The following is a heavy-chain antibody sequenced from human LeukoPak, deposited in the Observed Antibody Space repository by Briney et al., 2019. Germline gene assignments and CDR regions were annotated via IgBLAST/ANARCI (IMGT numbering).Heavy chain of an antibody. J-gene: IGHJ4*02. V-gene: IGHV3-33*01. CDR2: IWYDGSNK. CDR1: GFTFSSYG. D-gene: IGHD2-21*02. CDR3: TRDAGTAGAERLDY. Sequence: QPGRSLRLSCAASGFTFSSYGMHWVRQAPGKGLEWVAVIWYDGSNKYYADSVKGRFTISRDNSKNTLYLQMNSLRAEDTAVYYCTRDAGTAGAERLDYWGQGTLVTVSS.